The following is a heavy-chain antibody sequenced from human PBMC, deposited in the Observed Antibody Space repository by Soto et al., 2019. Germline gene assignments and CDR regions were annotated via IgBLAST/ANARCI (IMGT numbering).Heavy chain of an antibody. D-gene: IGHD2-2*01. CDR3: ALSASPSLPLRNNWFDP. CDR1: GFTFRSHS. CDR2: IGTSSSYI. J-gene: IGHJ5*02. V-gene: IGHV3-21*01. Sequence: PGGSLRICCAASGFTFRSHSMNWVRQAPGKGLEWVSSIGTSSSYIYYGDSVKGRFTISRDNAQNSLYLQMNSLSAEDTAVYYFALSASPSLPLRNNWFDPWGQGTLVTVSS.